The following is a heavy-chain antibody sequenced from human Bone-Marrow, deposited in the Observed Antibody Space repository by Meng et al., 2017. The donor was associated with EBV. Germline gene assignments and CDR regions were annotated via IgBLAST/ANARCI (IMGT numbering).Heavy chain of an antibody. D-gene: IGHD3-10*01. J-gene: IGHJ4*02. CDR3: ASESGRGFTPDY. Sequence: VQWLQSGAEVKKPGSSVKVSCRTSGGTFRSDAVSWVRQAPGQGLEWMGGLIPMVGAPHYAQKFQGRVTIIADESTSTHSMELNSLRSEDTAMYYCASESGRGFTPDYWGQGTLVTVSS. V-gene: IGHV1-69*01. CDR2: LIPMVGAP. CDR1: GGTFRSDA.